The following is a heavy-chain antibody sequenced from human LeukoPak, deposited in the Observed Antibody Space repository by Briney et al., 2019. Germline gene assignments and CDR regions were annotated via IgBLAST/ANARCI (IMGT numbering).Heavy chain of an antibody. D-gene: IGHD3-22*01. CDR1: GGSISSYY. CDR3: ARDTYYYDSSGYYYFDY. CDR2: IYSSGST. J-gene: IGHJ4*02. Sequence: PSETLSLTCTVSGGSISSYYWSWIRQPAGKGLEWIGRIYSSGSTDYNPSLKSRVTMSVDTSKNKFSLKLSSVTAADTAVYYCARDTYYYDSSGYYYFDYWGQGTLVTVSS. V-gene: IGHV4-4*07.